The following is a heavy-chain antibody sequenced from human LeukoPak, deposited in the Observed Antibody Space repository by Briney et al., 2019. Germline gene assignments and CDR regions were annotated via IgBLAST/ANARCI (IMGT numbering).Heavy chain of an antibody. Sequence: GGTLRLSCVASGFSFSYHGMNWVRLAPGKGLEWVSGVSPPGGGTYYAVSVKGRFTISRDDSRNTLSLQMNSLRVEDTAVYYCARDLAWGAFDYWGQGILVAVSS. D-gene: IGHD7-27*01. CDR3: ARDLAWGAFDY. CDR2: VSPPGGGT. J-gene: IGHJ4*02. CDR1: GFSFSYHG. V-gene: IGHV3-23*01.